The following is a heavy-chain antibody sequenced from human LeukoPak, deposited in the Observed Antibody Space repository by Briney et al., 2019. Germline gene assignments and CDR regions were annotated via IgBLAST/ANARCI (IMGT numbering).Heavy chain of an antibody. D-gene: IGHD6-13*01. CDR3: AKPKAASSGTGRYFDY. V-gene: IGHV3-23*01. Sequence: GGSLRLSCAASGFTFSNYAMSWVRQAPGKGLEWVAAISGSGDSTYYADSVKGRFTVSRDNSKNTLYLQMSGLRAVDTALYYCAKPKAASSGTGRYFDYWGQGTLVTVSS. CDR2: ISGSGDST. CDR1: GFTFSNYA. J-gene: IGHJ4*02.